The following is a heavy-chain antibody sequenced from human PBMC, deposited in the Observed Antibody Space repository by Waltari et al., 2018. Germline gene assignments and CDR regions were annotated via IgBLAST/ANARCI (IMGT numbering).Heavy chain of an antibody. V-gene: IGHV1-2*02. J-gene: IGHJ3*02. CDR2: INPNRGGT. CDR1: GYTFTGYY. Sequence: QVQLVQSGAEVKKPGASVKVSCKASGYTFTGYYMHWVRQAPGQGLGGIGWINPNRGGTNYAQKFQGRVTMTRDTSISTAYMELSRLRSDDTAVYYCARGRGYYGSGSRAEDIWGQGTMVTVSS. D-gene: IGHD3-10*01. CDR3: ARGRGYYGSGSRAEDI.